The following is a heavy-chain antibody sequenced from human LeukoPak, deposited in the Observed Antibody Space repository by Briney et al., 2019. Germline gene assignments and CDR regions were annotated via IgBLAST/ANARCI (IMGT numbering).Heavy chain of an antibody. CDR1: GYTFTGYF. J-gene: IGHJ4*02. CDR2: INPNSGGT. CDR3: AISDYGGKSPPLDY. V-gene: IGHV1-2*02. Sequence: ASVKVSCKASGYTFTGYFIHWVRQTPGQGLEWMGWINPNSGGTNYAQKFQGRVTMTRDTSISTAYMELSRLRSDDTAVYYCAISDYGGKSPPLDYWGQGTLVTVSS. D-gene: IGHD4-23*01.